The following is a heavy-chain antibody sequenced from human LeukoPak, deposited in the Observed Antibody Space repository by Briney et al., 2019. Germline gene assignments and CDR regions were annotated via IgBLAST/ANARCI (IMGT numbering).Heavy chain of an antibody. CDR1: GFTFSSYA. V-gene: IGHV3-23*01. Sequence: PGGSLRLSCAASGFTFSSYAMSWVRQAPGKGLEWVSGISWNSGSIGYADSVKGRFTISRDNSKNTLYLQMNSLRAEDTAVYYCAKGQWLAHYYFDYWGQGTLVTVSS. J-gene: IGHJ4*02. CDR3: AKGQWLAHYYFDY. D-gene: IGHD6-19*01. CDR2: ISWNSGSI.